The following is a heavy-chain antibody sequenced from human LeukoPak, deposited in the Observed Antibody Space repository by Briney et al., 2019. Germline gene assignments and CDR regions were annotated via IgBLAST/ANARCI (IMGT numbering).Heavy chain of an antibody. V-gene: IGHV3-48*03. CDR2: ISISGANI. D-gene: IGHD5-18*01. CDR1: GFTFSSYE. J-gene: IGHJ4*02. CDR3: AGHTSMVIH. Sequence: PGGSLRLSCAASGFTFSSYEMNWVRQAPGKGLEWVSYISISGANIYYAESVKGRFTISRDDAKNSLYLQMNSLRAEDTAVCYCAGHTSMVIHWGQGTLVTVSS.